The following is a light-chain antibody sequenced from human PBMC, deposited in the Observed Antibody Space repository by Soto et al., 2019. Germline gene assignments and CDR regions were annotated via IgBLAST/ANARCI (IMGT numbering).Light chain of an antibody. CDR3: QQYEKWPPSIT. J-gene: IGKJ5*01. Sequence: EFVLTQSPGTLSLSPGERATLSCRASQTVRNNYLAWYQQKPGQAPRLLIYGVSTRATGISARFSGGGSVTEFTLTISSLQSEDFALYYCQQYEKWPPSITFGQGTRLEI. V-gene: IGKV3-15*01. CDR2: GVS. CDR1: QTVRNN.